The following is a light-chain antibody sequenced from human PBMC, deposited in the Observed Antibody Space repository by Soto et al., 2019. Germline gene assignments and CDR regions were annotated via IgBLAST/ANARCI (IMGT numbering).Light chain of an antibody. Sequence: DIQMTQSPSSVSASVGDRVTITCRASQAISTWLTWFEQKSGKAPSLLIYAASSLQDGVPSRFSGSGSGTDFTLTINNLLPEDFATYFCQQAKSLPPTFGLGTRVEIK. CDR3: QQAKSLPPT. J-gene: IGKJ1*01. CDR2: AAS. V-gene: IGKV1-12*01. CDR1: QAISTW.